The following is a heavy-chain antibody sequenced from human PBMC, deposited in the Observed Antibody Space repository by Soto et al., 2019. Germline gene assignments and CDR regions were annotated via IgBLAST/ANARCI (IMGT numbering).Heavy chain of an antibody. CDR1: GGSFSGYY. J-gene: IGHJ3*02. V-gene: IGHV4-34*01. D-gene: IGHD3-22*01. CDR3: ARGLGTQRIVVVRAPGAFDI. CDR2: INHSGST. Sequence: SETLSLTCAVYGGSFSGYYWSWIRQPPGKGLEWIGEINHSGSTNYNPSLKSRVTISVDTSKNQFSLKLSSVTAADTAVYYCARGLGTQRIVVVRAPGAFDIWGQGTMVTVSS.